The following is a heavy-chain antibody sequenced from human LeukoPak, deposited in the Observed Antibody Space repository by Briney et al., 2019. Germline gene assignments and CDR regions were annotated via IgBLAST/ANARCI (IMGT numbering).Heavy chain of an antibody. CDR1: GFTFGSYA. CDR2: INFSGGST. V-gene: IGHV3-23*01. Sequence: GGSLRLSCAASGFTFGSYAMNWVRQAPGKGLEWVSGINFSGGSTYYADSVKGRFTISRDNSKNTLYLQMNSLRAEDTAVYYCVKGYMIRENWFDPWGQGALVTVSS. J-gene: IGHJ5*02. D-gene: IGHD3-22*01. CDR3: VKGYMIRENWFDP.